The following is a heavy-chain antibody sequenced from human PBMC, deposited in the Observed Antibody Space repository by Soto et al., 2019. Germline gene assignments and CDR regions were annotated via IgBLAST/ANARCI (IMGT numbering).Heavy chain of an antibody. CDR1: GFTFSNYA. J-gene: IGHJ4*02. D-gene: IGHD3-9*01. CDR3: AKCDWVFVKTSNYFFDY. V-gene: IGHV3-23*01. Sequence: EVQLLESGGGLVQPGGSLRLSCAASGFTFSNYAMSWVRQAPGEGLEWISAISSRGDNTHHADSVRGRFTISRDNSKNMLYLEISTLRAEDTAVYYCAKCDWVFVKTSNYFFDYWGQGTLVTVSS. CDR2: ISSRGDNT.